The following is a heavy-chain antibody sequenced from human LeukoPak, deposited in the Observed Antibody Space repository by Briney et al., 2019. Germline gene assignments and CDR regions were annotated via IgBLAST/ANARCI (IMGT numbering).Heavy chain of an antibody. V-gene: IGHV1-3*01. CDR3: ARAPYGSGPVGD. CDR2: INAGNGNT. CDR1: GYTYTSYA. Sequence: GASVRVSCKASGYTYTSYAMHTVRQAAGQRLDWMGWINAGNGNTKSQKFQGRVTITRDTSASTAYMELSSPRSEDTAVYYCARAPYGSGPVGDWGQGTLVTVFS. D-gene: IGHD3-10*01. J-gene: IGHJ4*02.